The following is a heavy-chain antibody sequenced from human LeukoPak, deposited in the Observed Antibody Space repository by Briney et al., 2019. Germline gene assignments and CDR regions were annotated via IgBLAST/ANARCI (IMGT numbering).Heavy chain of an antibody. CDR3: ARGITMAN. J-gene: IGHJ4*02. Sequence: PGGSLRLSCAASGFTFSNYWMTWVRQAPGMGLEWVANIKQDGSERDYVDSVKGRFTISRDDAKNSLYLQMNSLRAEDTAVYYCARGITMANWGQGTLVTVSS. CDR2: IKQDGSER. CDR1: GFTFSNYW. V-gene: IGHV3-7*04. D-gene: IGHD3-10*01.